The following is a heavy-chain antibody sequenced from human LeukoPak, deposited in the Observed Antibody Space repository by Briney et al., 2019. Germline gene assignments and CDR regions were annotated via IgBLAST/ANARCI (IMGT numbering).Heavy chain of an antibody. CDR2: TYYRSKWYN. Sequence: SQTLSLTCAISGDSVSSNSAAWNWIRQSPSRGLEWLGRTYYRSKWYNDYAVSVKSRITINPDTSKNQFSLQLNSVTPEDPAVYSCARGNYHDSSGSPFDYWGQGTLVTVSS. CDR3: ARGNYHDSSGSPFDY. J-gene: IGHJ4*02. V-gene: IGHV6-1*01. D-gene: IGHD3-22*01. CDR1: GDSVSSNSAA.